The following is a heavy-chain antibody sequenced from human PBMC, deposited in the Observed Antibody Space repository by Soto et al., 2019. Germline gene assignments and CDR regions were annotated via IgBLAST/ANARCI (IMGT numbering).Heavy chain of an antibody. CDR1: GGSISSYY. CDR3: ARDKSGMDV. V-gene: IGHV4-59*01. Sequence: SETLSLTCTVSGGSISSYYWSWIRQPPGKGLEWIGYIYYSGSTNYNPSLKSRVTISVDTSKNQFSLKLSSVTAADTAVYYCARDKSGMDVWGQGTTVTVSS. J-gene: IGHJ6*02. CDR2: IYYSGST.